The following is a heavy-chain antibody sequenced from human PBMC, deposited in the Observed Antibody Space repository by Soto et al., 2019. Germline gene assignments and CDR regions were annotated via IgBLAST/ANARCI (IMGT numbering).Heavy chain of an antibody. CDR1: GFTFSSYG. V-gene: IGHV3-30*18. CDR3: AKDLLVAGTWDY. Sequence: QVQLVESGGGVVQPGRSLRLSCAASGFTFSSYGMHWVRQAPGKGLEWVAVISYDGSNKYYADSVKGRFTISRDNSKTTLYLQMNSLRAEDTAVYYCAKDLLVAGTWDYWGQGTLVTVSS. J-gene: IGHJ4*02. CDR2: ISYDGSNK. D-gene: IGHD6-19*01.